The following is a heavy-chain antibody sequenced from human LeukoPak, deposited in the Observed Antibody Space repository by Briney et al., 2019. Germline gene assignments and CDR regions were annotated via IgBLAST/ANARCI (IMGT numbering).Heavy chain of an antibody. CDR1: GGSISSFY. D-gene: IGHD6-19*01. Sequence: SETLSLTCTVSGGSISSFYWSWIRQPAGKGLEWIGRIYSTGSNNNPSLESRVTMSVDTSNNRLSLKLSSVTAADTAVYFCARLGRAVAGTTYYYYDYMDVWGKGTTVIVSS. CDR3: ARLGRAVAGTTYYYYDYMDV. CDR2: IYSTGS. V-gene: IGHV4-4*07. J-gene: IGHJ6*03.